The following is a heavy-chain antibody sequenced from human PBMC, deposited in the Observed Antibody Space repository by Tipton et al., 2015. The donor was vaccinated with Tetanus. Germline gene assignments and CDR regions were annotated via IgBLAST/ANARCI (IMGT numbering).Heavy chain of an antibody. J-gene: IGHJ4*02. V-gene: IGHV3-11*06. D-gene: IGHD6-25*01. Sequence: TLSLTCTVSGGSITNGGYYWSWIRQHPGKGLDWVASISSTSSYIYYADSLKGRFTISRDNAKNSLYLQMNGLRAEDTAVYYCASGSALDYWGQGTLVTVSS. CDR1: GGSITNGGYY. CDR3: ASGSALDY. CDR2: ISSTSSYI.